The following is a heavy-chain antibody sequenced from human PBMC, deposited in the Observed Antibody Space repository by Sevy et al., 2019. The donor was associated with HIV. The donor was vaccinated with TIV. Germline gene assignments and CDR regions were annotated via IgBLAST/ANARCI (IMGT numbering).Heavy chain of an antibody. J-gene: IGHJ4*02. CDR2: INSDGEMV. CDR1: GFTFTSDW. D-gene: IGHD1-26*01. CDR3: ARGSRGTFGS. V-gene: IGHV3-74*01. Sequence: GGSLRLSCAASGFTFTSDWMHWVRQPPGKGLAWLSHINSDGEMVRYADSVKGRFTTSRDNAKNIVYLQMNNLRAEDTAIYYCARGSRGTFGSWGQGTLVTVSS.